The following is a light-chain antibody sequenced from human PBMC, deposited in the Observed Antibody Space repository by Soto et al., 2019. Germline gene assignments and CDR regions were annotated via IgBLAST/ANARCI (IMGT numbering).Light chain of an antibody. J-gene: IGKJ2*01. V-gene: IGKV3-11*01. Sequence: DIVLTQSPATLCLSPGERATLACRASQSVSTYLAWYQQRPGQAPRLLIYDASNRATGIPARFSGSGSGTDFTLTISSLEPEDFAIYYCQQRSGWYTFGQGTKVDIK. CDR1: QSVSTY. CDR2: DAS. CDR3: QQRSGWYT.